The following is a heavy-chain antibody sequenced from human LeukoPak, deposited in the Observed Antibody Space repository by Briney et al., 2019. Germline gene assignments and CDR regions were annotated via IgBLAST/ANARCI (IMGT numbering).Heavy chain of an antibody. CDR1: GFTFSSYG. V-gene: IGHV3-30*18. CDR2: ISFDGSNK. J-gene: IGHJ4*02. Sequence: GGSLRLSCAASGFTFSSYGMHWVRQAPGRGLEWVAAISFDGSNKYYADSVKGRFTISRDNSKNTLYLQMNSLRAEDTAVYYCAKGDCSSTSCNTESDYWGQGTLVTVSS. D-gene: IGHD2-2*01. CDR3: AKGDCSSTSCNTESDY.